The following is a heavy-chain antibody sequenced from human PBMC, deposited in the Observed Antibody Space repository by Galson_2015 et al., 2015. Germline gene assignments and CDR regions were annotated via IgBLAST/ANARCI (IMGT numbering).Heavy chain of an antibody. J-gene: IGHJ4*02. Sequence: SLRLSCAASGFTFSSYGMHWVRQAPGKGLEWVAVIWYDGSNKYYADSVKGRFTISRDNSKNTLYLQMNSLRAEDTAVYYCARDWRDYYGSGSSAPDYWGQGTLVTVSS. V-gene: IGHV3-33*01. CDR2: IWYDGSNK. D-gene: IGHD3-10*01. CDR1: GFTFSSYG. CDR3: ARDWRDYYGSGSSAPDY.